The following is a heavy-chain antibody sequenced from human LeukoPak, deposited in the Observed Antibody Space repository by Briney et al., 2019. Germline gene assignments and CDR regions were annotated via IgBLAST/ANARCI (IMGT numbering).Heavy chain of an antibody. V-gene: IGHV3-7*01. CDR1: GFSFGGFS. CDR2: MKEYGSDI. Sequence: GGSLRLSCAASGFSFGGFSMSWVRQAPGKGLQWVATMKEYGSDIFYVDSVKGRFTISRDNAKNSLYLQMNSLRAEDTAVYYCARGSRMWAQHYFEYWGQGTLVTVSS. J-gene: IGHJ4*02. D-gene: IGHD1-26*01. CDR3: ARGSRMWAQHYFEY.